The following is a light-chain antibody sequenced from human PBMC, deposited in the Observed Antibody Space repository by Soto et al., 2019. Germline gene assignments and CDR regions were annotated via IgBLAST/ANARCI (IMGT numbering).Light chain of an antibody. CDR3: SSYTSSSTD. CDR1: SSDVGGYNY. Sequence: QSALTQPASVSGSPGQSITISCTGTSSDVGGYNYVSWYQQHPGKAPKLMIYDVSNRPSGVSNRFSGSKSGNTASLTISGLQAEDEADYYCSSYTSSSTDFGGGTKVTVL. J-gene: IGLJ2*01. V-gene: IGLV2-14*01. CDR2: DVS.